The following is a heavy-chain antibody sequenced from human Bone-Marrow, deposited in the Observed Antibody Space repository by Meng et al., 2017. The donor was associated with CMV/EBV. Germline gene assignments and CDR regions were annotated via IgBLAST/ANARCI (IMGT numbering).Heavy chain of an antibody. Sequence: CAVYGWSFSEYDWNWIRPPPGKGLEWIAEINHRGGTDYSPSLRARVTVSLDTSENQFSLKMTSVTAADTAVYYCARTFRAGNPRPLSLWGQGTLVTVSS. V-gene: IGHV4-34*01. CDR1: GWSFSEYD. CDR2: INHRGGT. J-gene: IGHJ4*02. CDR3: ARTFRAGNPRPLSL. D-gene: IGHD1-1*01.